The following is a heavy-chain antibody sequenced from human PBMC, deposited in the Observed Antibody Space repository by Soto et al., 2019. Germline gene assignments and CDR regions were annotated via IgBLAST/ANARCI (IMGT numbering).Heavy chain of an antibody. V-gene: IGHV4-59*01. J-gene: IGHJ4*02. CDR1: GGAISSYY. CDR3: ARVYCSGGSCYSHFDY. D-gene: IGHD2-15*01. CDR2: IYYSGST. Sequence: SETLSLTCTVSGGAISSYYWSWIRQPPGKGLEWIGYIYYSGSTNYNPSLKSRVTISVDTSKNQFSLKLSSVTAADTAVYYCARVYCSGGSCYSHFDYWGQGTLVTVSS.